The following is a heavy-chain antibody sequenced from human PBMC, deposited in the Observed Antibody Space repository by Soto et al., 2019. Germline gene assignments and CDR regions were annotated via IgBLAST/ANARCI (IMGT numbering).Heavy chain of an antibody. CDR3: AKDKLPRMVGASDAFDI. CDR2: ISYDGSNE. D-gene: IGHD1-26*01. J-gene: IGHJ3*02. V-gene: IGHV3-30*18. Sequence: QVQLVESGGGVVQPGRSLRLSCAASGFTFSSYGIHWVRQAPGKGLEWVAIISYDGSNENYADFVEGRFTISRDNSKNPLCLQMNSLRAEDTALYYCAKDKLPRMVGASDAFDIWGQGTMVTVSS. CDR1: GFTFSSYG.